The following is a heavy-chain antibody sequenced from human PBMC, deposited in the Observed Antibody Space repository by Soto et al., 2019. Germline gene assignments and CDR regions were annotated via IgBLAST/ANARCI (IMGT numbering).Heavy chain of an antibody. CDR2: ITSNSVYV. D-gene: IGHD1-26*01. V-gene: IGHV3-21*01. Sequence: EVQLVESGGGLVKPGGSLRLSCAVSGFTFSDFDMSWVRQAPGKGLDWVSSITSNSVYVYYADSLKGRFTISRDNAKSSLYLQMNSLRADDTAVYYCARDLSGGNYYYHGLDVWGQGTTVTVSS. CDR1: GFTFSDFD. J-gene: IGHJ6*02. CDR3: ARDLSGGNYYYHGLDV.